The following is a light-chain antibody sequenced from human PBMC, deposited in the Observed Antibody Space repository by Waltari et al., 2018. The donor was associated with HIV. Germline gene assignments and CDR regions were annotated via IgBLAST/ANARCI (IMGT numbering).Light chain of an antibody. J-gene: IGLJ1*01. CDR3: GSWDSRRSVFV. Sequence: SVLPQPPSVSAAAGQKVSVSCSGSNSNIGMNYVSWYQHLPGTAPKLLFSDDNKRPSGIPDRFSAAKSGTSATLDISGLLTGDEADYYCGSWDSRRSVFVFGSGTKVTVL. CDR2: DDN. CDR1: NSNIGMNY. V-gene: IGLV1-51*01.